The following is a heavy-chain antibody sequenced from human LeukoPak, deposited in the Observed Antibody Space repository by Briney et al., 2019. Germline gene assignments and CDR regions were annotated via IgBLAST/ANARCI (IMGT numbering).Heavy chain of an antibody. CDR1: GYTFTSYY. CDR2: INPSGGST. D-gene: IGHD2-21*02. J-gene: IGHJ4*02. Sequence: ASVKVSCKASGYTFTSYYMHWVRQAPGQGLEWMGIINPSGGSTSYAQKFQGRVTMTRDTSTSTVYMELSSLRSEDTAVYYCARGEVVVVTAIRYLLDYWGQGTLVTVSS. V-gene: IGHV1-46*01. CDR3: ARGEVVVVTAIRYLLDY.